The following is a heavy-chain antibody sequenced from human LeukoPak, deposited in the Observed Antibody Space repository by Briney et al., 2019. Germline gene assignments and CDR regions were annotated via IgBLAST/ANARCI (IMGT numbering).Heavy chain of an antibody. V-gene: IGHV4-38-2*02. CDR1: GGSISSYY. CDR2: IYHSGNT. Sequence: SETLSLTCTVSGGSISSYYWGWLRQPPGKGLEWIGSIYHSGNTYYNPSLKSRVTISVDTSKNQFSLKLSSVTAADTALYYCASCSSWRELSFDPWGQGTLVTVSS. CDR3: ASCSSWRELSFDP. J-gene: IGHJ5*02. D-gene: IGHD6-13*01.